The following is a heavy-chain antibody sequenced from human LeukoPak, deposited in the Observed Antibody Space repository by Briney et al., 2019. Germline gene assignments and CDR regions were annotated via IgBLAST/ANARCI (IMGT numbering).Heavy chain of an antibody. D-gene: IGHD3-22*01. CDR2: ISSSSSTI. Sequence: GGSLRLSCAAPGFTFSSYSMNWVRQAPGKGLEWVSYISSSSSTIYYADSVKGRFTISRDNAKNSLYLQMNSLRAEDTAVYYCARAAQYYYDSSGFDYWGQGTLVTVSS. V-gene: IGHV3-48*04. CDR1: GFTFSSYS. CDR3: ARAAQYYYDSSGFDY. J-gene: IGHJ4*02.